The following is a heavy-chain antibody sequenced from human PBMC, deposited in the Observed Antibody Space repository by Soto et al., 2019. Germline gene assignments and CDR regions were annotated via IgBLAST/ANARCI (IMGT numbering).Heavy chain of an antibody. CDR1: GFTFSSYA. CDR3: AKTPVEQWLVPYFDY. V-gene: IGHV3-23*01. D-gene: IGHD6-19*01. Sequence: EVQLLESGGGVVQPGGSLRLSCAASGFTFSSYAMSWVRQAPGKGLEWVSAISGSGGSTYYADSVKGRFTISRDNSKNTLYLQMNSLRAEDTAVYYCAKTPVEQWLVPYFDYWGQGTLVTVSS. J-gene: IGHJ4*02. CDR2: ISGSGGST.